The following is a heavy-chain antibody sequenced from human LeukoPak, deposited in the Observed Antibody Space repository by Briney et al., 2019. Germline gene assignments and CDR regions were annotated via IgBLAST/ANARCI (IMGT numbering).Heavy chain of an antibody. CDR2: IYYSGST. CDR3: ATQSPRKGLGFASDY. CDR1: GGSISSYY. D-gene: IGHD1-26*01. J-gene: IGHJ4*02. Sequence: PSETLSLTCTVSGGSISSYYWSWIRQPPGKGLEWIGYIYYSGSTNYNPSLKSRVTISVDTSKNQFSLKLSSVTAADTAVYYCATQSPRKGLGFASDYWGQGTLVTVSS. V-gene: IGHV4-59*01.